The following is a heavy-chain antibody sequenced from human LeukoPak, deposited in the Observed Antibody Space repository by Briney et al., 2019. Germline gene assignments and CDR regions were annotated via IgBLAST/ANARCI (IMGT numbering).Heavy chain of an antibody. D-gene: IGHD3-16*01. CDR2: MSQDGSDK. Sequence: GGSLRLSCAASGFAFSDSWMSWVRQAPGKGLEWVANMSQDGSDKDYVDSVKGRFTISRDNARNSLYLQMGSLRAEDTAVYYCATYTHWVAGDVWGQGTTVTVSS. CDR1: GFAFSDSW. V-gene: IGHV3-7*01. J-gene: IGHJ6*02. CDR3: ATYTHWVAGDV.